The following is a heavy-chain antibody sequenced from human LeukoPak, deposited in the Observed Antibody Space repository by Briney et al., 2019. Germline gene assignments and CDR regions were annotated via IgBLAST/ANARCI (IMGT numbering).Heavy chain of an antibody. D-gene: IGHD1-1*01. CDR1: GGSISSSSYY. J-gene: IGHJ5*02. CDR2: IYTSGST. Sequence: SETLSLTCTVSGGSISSSSYYWSWIRQPAGKGLEWIGRIYTSGSTNYNPSLKSRVTISVDTSKNQFSLKLSSVTAADTAVYYCARTSGRWFDPWGQGTLVTVSS. V-gene: IGHV4-61*02. CDR3: ARTSGRWFDP.